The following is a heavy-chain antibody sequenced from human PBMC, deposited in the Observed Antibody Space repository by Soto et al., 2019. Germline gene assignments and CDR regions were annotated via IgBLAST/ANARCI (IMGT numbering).Heavy chain of an antibody. D-gene: IGHD6-13*01. CDR1: GGSINGYY. Sequence: QVQLQESGPGLVKPSETLSLTCTVSGGSINGYYWSWIRQPAGKAPEWIGRIYTGEDTHYNPSLQSRVTMSVDTSKNQFSLNLTSVTAADTAVYFCARDIAAASLGAHYLNTWSQGTLVTVSS. J-gene: IGHJ5*02. V-gene: IGHV4-4*07. CDR2: IYTGEDT. CDR3: ARDIAAASLGAHYLNT.